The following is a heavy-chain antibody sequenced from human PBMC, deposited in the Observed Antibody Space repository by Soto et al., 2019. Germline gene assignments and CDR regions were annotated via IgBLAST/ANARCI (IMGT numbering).Heavy chain of an antibody. CDR2: ISVDGSNK. V-gene: IGHV3-30-3*01. CDR1: GFTFNTYA. CDR3: ATTYCMNGTCYTLHDH. J-gene: IGHJ5*02. Sequence: QVQLVESGGGVVQPGRSLRLSCAASGFTFNTYAMHWVRQTPGKGLEWVAVISVDGSNKYYRDSVKGRFTISRDDSKTTLYLQMNSLRAEDTAMYYCATTYCMNGTCYTLHDHWGQGTLVTVSS. D-gene: IGHD2-8*01.